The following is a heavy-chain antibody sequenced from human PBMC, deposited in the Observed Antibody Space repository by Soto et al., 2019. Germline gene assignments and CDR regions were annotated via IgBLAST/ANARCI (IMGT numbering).Heavy chain of an antibody. J-gene: IGHJ6*02. Sequence: QVQLVESGGGVVQPGGSLRLSCTASGSTFRSNAIHWVRQTPGKGLEWVAVISFDGSNKYYADSVQGRFTISRDNSKSTLSLQMYSLRVEDTAVYYCARALGCSGNTCSESWGYYYYAVDVWGQGTTVTVSS. CDR3: ARALGCSGNTCSESWGYYYYAVDV. V-gene: IGHV3-30*03. D-gene: IGHD2-2*01. CDR1: GSTFRSNA. CDR2: ISFDGSNK.